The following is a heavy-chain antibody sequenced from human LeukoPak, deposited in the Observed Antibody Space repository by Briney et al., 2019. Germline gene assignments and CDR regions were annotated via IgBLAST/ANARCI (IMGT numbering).Heavy chain of an antibody. CDR1: GFTFSSYG. J-gene: IGHJ3*02. CDR2: IKQDGSDN. V-gene: IGHV3-7*01. D-gene: IGHD3-16*01. CDR3: ARDLDVVRLLGIMAYDAFDI. Sequence: GRSLRLSCAASGFTFSSYGMHWVRQAPGKGLEWVANIKQDGSDNYYVDSVEGRFTISRDNAKNTLYLQMNSLRAEDTAVYYCARDLDVVRLLGIMAYDAFDIWGQGTMVTVSS.